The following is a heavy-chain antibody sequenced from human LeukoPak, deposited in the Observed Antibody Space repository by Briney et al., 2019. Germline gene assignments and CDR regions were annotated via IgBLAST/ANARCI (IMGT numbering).Heavy chain of an antibody. V-gene: IGHV3-30*18. Sequence: GGSLRLSCAASGFTFSSYGMHWVRQAPGKGLEWVAVISYDGSNKYYADSVKGRFTISRDNSKNTLYLQMNSLRAEDTAVYYCAKDVAVTRLNYFDYWGQGTLVTVSS. CDR3: AKDVAVTRLNYFDY. J-gene: IGHJ4*02. CDR1: GFTFSSYG. CDR2: ISYDGSNK. D-gene: IGHD2-21*02.